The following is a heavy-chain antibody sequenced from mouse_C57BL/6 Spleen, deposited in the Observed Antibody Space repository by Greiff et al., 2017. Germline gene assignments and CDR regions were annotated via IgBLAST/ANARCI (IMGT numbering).Heavy chain of an antibody. CDR2: FYPGSGSI. Sequence: ESGAELVKPGASVKLSCKASGYTFTEYTIHWVKQRSGQGLEWIGWFYPGSGSIKYNEKFKDKATLTADKSSNTGYMELSKLTSEDSAVSFCARHEEDGCAWFAYWGQGTLVTVSA. V-gene: IGHV1-62-2*01. J-gene: IGHJ3*01. CDR3: ARHEEDGCAWFAY. D-gene: IGHD2-3*01. CDR1: GYTFTEYT.